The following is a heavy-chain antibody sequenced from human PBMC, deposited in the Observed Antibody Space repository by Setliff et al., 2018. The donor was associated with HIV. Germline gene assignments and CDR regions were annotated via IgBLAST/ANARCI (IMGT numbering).Heavy chain of an antibody. CDR2: IFHTGST. CDR3: ARVRDYGGNFFDY. J-gene: IGHJ4*02. D-gene: IGHD4-17*01. V-gene: IGHV4-38-2*02. Sequence: PSETLSLTCSVSGGSISDYYWSWIRQPPGKGLEWIGSIFHTGSTYYNPSLKSRVTISVDTSKNQFSLRLTSVTAADTAVYYCARVRDYGGNFFDYWGQGTLVTVSS. CDR1: GGSISDYY.